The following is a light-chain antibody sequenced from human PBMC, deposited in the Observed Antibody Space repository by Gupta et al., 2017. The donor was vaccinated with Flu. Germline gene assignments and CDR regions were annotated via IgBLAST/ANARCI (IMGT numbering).Light chain of an antibody. CDR1: SKKVGNQG. J-gene: IGLJ3*02. CDR3: SAWESSRSTRV. Sequence: ATLTGTGNSKKVGNQGAAWLQQHQGHTPKLLSYRNNDRHSGIAERFSASRSGNTASLTITGLQPEDEADYYCSAWESSRSTRVFGGGTKLTVL. CDR2: RNN. V-gene: IGLV10-54*04.